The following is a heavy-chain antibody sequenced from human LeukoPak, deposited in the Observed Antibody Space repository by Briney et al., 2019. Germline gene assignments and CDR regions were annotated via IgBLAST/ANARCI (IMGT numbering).Heavy chain of an antibody. J-gene: IGHJ3*02. D-gene: IGHD5-24*01. CDR1: AFTVSSSF. CDR2: IYSNGNT. V-gene: IGHV3-53*01. Sequence: SAASAFTVSSSFMSWVRQAPGKGLEWVSIIYSNGNTHYADSVRGRFTVSRDNSMNTLYLQMNNLRAEDTAVYYCARTNNYAFDIWGLGTMVTVSS. CDR3: ARTNNYAFDI.